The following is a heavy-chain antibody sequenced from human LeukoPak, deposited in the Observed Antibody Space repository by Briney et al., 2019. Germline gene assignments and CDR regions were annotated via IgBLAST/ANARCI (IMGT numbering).Heavy chain of an antibody. Sequence: ASVKVSCKASGYTFTSYDINWVRQATGQGLEWMGWMNPNSGNTGYAQKFQGRVTITRNTSISTAYMELSSLRSEDTAVYYCARSRSGTYYNDAINWGQGTLVTVSS. CDR2: MNPNSGNT. CDR3: ARSRSGTYYNDAIN. CDR1: GYTFTSYD. D-gene: IGHD3-10*01. V-gene: IGHV1-8*01. J-gene: IGHJ4*02.